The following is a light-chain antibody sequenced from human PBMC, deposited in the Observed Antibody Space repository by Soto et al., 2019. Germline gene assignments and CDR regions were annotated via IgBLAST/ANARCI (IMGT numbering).Light chain of an antibody. CDR2: GAS. Sequence: EVELTQSPATLSLSPGQRATLSCRASHSVDTSNVAWYQQRPGQAPRVLIYGASNRAAGIPDRFSGSGSGTDFTLTVSSLDPEDSAGYLCQQYGSSWWAFGHGTKVEI. V-gene: IGKV3-20*01. CDR3: QQYGSSWWA. J-gene: IGKJ1*01. CDR1: HSVDTSN.